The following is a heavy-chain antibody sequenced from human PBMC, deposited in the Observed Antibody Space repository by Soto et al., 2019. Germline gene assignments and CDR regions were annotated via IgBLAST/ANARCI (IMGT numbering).Heavy chain of an antibody. CDR1: GGSISSSNW. V-gene: IGHV4-4*02. CDR3: ARVAWKKKNWFDP. CDR2: IYHSGST. J-gene: IGHJ5*02. D-gene: IGHD1-1*01. Sequence: PSETLSLTCAVSGGSISSSNWWSWVRQPPGKGLEWIGEIYHSGSTNYNPSLKSRVTISVDKSKNQFSLKLSSVTAADTAVYYCARVAWKKKNWFDPWGQGTLVTVSS.